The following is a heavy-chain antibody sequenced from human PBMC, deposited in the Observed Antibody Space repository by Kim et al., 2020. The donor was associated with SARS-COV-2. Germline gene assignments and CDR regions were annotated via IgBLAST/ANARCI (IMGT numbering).Heavy chain of an antibody. V-gene: IGHV3-30-3*01. CDR3: ARGRGVPNIAVAGRGYFGC. Sequence: GGSLRLSCAASGFTFSSYAMHWVRQAPGKGLEWVAVISYDGSNKYYADSVKGRFTISRDNSKNTLYLQMNSRRAEDTAVYYCARGRGVPNIAVAGRGYFGCWGPGALGPGSS. J-gene: IGHJ4*01. D-gene: IGHD6-19*01. CDR2: ISYDGSNK. CDR1: GFTFSSYA.